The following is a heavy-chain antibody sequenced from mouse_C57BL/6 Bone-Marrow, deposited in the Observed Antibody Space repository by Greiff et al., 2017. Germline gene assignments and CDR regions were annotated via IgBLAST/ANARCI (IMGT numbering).Heavy chain of an antibody. V-gene: IGHV5-17*01. J-gene: IGHJ3*01. Sequence: EVQVVESGGGLVKPGGSLKLSCAASGFTFSDYGMHWVRQAPEKGLKWVAYISSGSSTIYSTDTVKGRFTISRANAKNTLFLQMTSLRSEDTAMYYCARGDYAYEGAWFAYWGQGTLVTVSA. CDR1: GFTFSDYG. D-gene: IGHD2-2*01. CDR3: ARGDYAYEGAWFAY. CDR2: ISSGSSTI.